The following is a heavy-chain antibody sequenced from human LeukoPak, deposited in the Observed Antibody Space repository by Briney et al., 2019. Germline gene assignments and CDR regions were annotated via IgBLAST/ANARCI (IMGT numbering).Heavy chain of an antibody. CDR1: GFTVSSNY. V-gene: IGHV3-53*01. D-gene: IGHD6-19*01. J-gene: IGHJ4*02. Sequence: GGSLRLSCAASGFTVSSNYMSWVRQAPGKGLEWVSVIYSGGSTYYADSVKGRFTISRDNSKNTLYLQMNSLRAEDTAVYYCASLTGYSSVYFDYWGQGTLVTVSS. CDR3: ASLTGYSSVYFDY. CDR2: IYSGGST.